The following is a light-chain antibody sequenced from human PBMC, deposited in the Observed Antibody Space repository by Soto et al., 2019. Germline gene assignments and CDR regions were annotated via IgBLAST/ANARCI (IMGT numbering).Light chain of an antibody. CDR3: SSYAGSNNFRV. CDR1: SSDVGGYNY. V-gene: IGLV2-8*01. Sequence: QSVLTQPPSASGSPGQSVTISCTGTSSDVGGYNYVSWYQQHPGKAPKLMIYDVSKRPSGVPDRFSGSKSGNTASLTVSGLQTEDEADYYCSSYAGSNNFRVFGGGTKLTVL. CDR2: DVS. J-gene: IGLJ3*02.